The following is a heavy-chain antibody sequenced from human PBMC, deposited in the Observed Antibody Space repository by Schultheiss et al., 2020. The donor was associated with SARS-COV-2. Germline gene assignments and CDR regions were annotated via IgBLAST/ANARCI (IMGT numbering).Heavy chain of an antibody. D-gene: IGHD5-24*01. V-gene: IGHV4-34*01. CDR2: INHSGST. CDR3: ARVMDYGMDV. J-gene: IGHJ6*02. CDR1: GGSFSGYY. Sequence: SQTLSLTCAVYGGSFSGYYWSWIRQPPGKGLEWIGEINHSGSTNYNPSLKSRVTISVDTSKNQFSLKLSSVTAADTAVYYCARVMDYGMDVWGQGTTVTVS.